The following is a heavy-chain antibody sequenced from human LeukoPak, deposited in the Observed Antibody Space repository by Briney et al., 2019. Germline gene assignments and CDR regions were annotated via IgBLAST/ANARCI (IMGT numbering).Heavy chain of an antibody. Sequence: GASVKVSCKASGGTFSSYAISWVRQATGQGLEWMGWMNPNSGNTGYAQKFQGRVTITRNTSISTAYMELSSLRSEDTAVYYCARGKSGSYYQNGFDYWGQGTLVTVSS. V-gene: IGHV1-8*03. D-gene: IGHD1-26*01. J-gene: IGHJ4*02. CDR1: GGTFSSYA. CDR3: ARGKSGSYYQNGFDY. CDR2: MNPNSGNT.